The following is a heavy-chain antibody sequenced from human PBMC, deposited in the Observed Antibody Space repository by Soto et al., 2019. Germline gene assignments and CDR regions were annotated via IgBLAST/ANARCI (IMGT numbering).Heavy chain of an antibody. CDR2: VYRTGSV. D-gene: IGHD3-9*01. J-gene: IGHJ4*02. V-gene: IGHV4-38-2*02. Sequence: SCKASGYTFTSYYWGWVRQPPGKGLEWIGSVYRTGSVYYNPSLYNPSLESRLSITVDTSKNQFSLKLRSVTAADTAVYYCVDVFTGSTFGYWGQGTLVTVSS. CDR1: GYTFTSYY. CDR3: VDVFTGSTFGY.